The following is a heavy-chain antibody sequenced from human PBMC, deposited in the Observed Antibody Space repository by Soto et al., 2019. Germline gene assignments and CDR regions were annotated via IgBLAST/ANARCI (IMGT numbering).Heavy chain of an antibody. CDR1: GFTFSSYA. CDR3: XKDSVRYFGWLNYGMDV. V-gene: IGHV3-23*01. Sequence: PGGSLRLSWAASGFTFSSYAMSWVRQAPGKGLEWVSAISGSGGSTYYADSVKGRFTISRDNSKNTLYLQMNSLRAEDTAVYYCXKDSVRYFGWLNYGMDVWGQGTTVTVSS. CDR2: ISGSGGST. D-gene: IGHD3-9*01. J-gene: IGHJ6*02.